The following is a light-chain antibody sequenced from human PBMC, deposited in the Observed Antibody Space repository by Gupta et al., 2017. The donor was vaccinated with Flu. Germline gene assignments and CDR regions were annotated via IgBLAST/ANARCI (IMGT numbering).Light chain of an antibody. Sequence: IAMTQSPAILSVSPEERATLSRRASQGVSSDLAWYQQKPGQAPRLLIYGASTRATGIPARFSGSGSGTEFTLTISSLQSEDFAVYYCQQYSNWPSFTFGQGTRLEIK. J-gene: IGKJ5*01. CDR3: QQYSNWPSFT. V-gene: IGKV3-15*01. CDR2: GAS. CDR1: QGVSSD.